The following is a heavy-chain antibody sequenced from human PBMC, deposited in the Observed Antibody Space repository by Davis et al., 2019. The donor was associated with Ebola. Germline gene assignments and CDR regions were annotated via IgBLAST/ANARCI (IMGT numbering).Heavy chain of an antibody. V-gene: IGHV3-21*01. CDR1: GFTFGDYA. Sequence: GGSLRLSCTASGFTFGDYAMHWVRQAPGKGLEWVSSITGSSSYIYYADSVKGRFTISRHNAENAVYLHMNSLKAEDTAIYYCARDNRPRTTLTYFDYWGQGILVTVSS. CDR3: ARDNRPRTTLTYFDY. CDR2: ITGSSSYI. D-gene: IGHD1-1*01. J-gene: IGHJ4*02.